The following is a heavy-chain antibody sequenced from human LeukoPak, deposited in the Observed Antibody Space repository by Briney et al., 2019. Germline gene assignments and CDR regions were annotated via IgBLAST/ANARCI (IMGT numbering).Heavy chain of an antibody. V-gene: IGHV4-59*01. CDR3: ARGTNSDYYDYVWGSYPVNYFDY. D-gene: IGHD3-16*02. J-gene: IGHJ4*02. Sequence: SETLSLTCTVSGGSISSYYWSWLRQPPGKGLEGMGYIYYIGSTNYNPPLKSGVTISVDTSKNQFFLKLSSVNAADTAVYYCARGTNSDYYDYVWGSYPVNYFDYWGQGTLVTVSS. CDR2: IYYIGST. CDR1: GGSISSYY.